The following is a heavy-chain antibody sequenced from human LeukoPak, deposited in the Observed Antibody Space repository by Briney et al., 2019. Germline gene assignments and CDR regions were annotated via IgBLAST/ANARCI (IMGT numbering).Heavy chain of an antibody. D-gene: IGHD3-10*01. CDR3: ARARTYYGSGSHNDAFDI. CDR2: VYYSGIT. V-gene: IGHV4-39*07. CDR1: GGSTTRSGYY. Sequence: SETLSLTCTVSGGSTTRSGYYWGWIRQPPGKGLEWIGAVYYSGITYYIPSLKSRVSISIDTSKNQFSLKLTSVTAADTAVYYCARARTYYGSGSHNDAFDIWGQGTKVTVSS. J-gene: IGHJ3*02.